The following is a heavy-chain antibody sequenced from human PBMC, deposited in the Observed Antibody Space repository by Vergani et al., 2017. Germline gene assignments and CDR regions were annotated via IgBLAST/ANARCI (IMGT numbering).Heavy chain of an antibody. CDR3: ARDPLSSGYYPWGAFDI. V-gene: IGHV1-18*01. J-gene: IGHJ3*02. CDR1: GYTFTSYG. D-gene: IGHD3-22*01. CDR2: ISAYNGNT. Sequence: QVQLVQSGAEVKKPGASVKVSCKASGYTFTSYGISWVRQAPGQGLEWMGWISAYNGNTNYAQKLQGRVTMTTDTSTSTAYMELRSLRSDDTAVYYCARDPLSSGYYPWGAFDIWGQGTMVTVSS.